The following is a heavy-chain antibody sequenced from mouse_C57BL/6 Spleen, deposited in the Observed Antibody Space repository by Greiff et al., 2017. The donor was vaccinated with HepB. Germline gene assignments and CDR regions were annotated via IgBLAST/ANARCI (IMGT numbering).Heavy chain of an antibody. CDR1: GFTFSNYW. Sequence: EVQVVESGGGLVQPGGSMKLSCVASGFTFSNYWMNWVRQSPEKGLEWVAQIRLKSDNYATNYAESVKGRFTISRDDSKSSVYLQMNNLRAEDTGIYYCTGLPFAYWGQGTLVTVSA. D-gene: IGHD1-1*01. CDR2: IRLKSDNYAT. J-gene: IGHJ3*01. V-gene: IGHV6-3*01. CDR3: TGLPFAY.